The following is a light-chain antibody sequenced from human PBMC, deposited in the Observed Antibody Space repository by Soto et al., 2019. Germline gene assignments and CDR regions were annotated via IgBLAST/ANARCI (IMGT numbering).Light chain of an antibody. CDR3: LLSYRGVGF. CDR1: TGAVTTGHY. V-gene: IGLV7-46*01. J-gene: IGLJ2*01. Sequence: QAVVTQEPSLTVSPGGTVTLTCGSNTGAVTTGHYPYWFQRKPGQAPRTLIYDTNNKHSWTPARFSGSLLGGKAALTLSGAQPEDEADYYCLLSYRGVGFFGGGTKLTVL. CDR2: DTN.